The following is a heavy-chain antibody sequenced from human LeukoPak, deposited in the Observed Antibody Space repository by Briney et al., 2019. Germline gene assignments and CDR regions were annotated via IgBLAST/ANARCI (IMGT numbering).Heavy chain of an antibody. D-gene: IGHD3-22*01. V-gene: IGHV3-33*01. CDR1: GFTFSSYG. CDR2: IWYDGSNK. J-gene: IGHJ4*02. CDR3: AREVRMDYYDSRGYFDY. Sequence: GGSLRLSCAASGFTFSSYGMHWVRQAPGKGLEWVAVIWYDGSNKYYADSVKGRFTISRDNSKNTLYLQMNSLRAEDTAVYYCAREVRMDYYDSRGYFDYWGQGTLVTVSS.